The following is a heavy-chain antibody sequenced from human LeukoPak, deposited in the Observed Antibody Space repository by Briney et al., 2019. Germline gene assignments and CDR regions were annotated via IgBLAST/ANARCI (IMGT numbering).Heavy chain of an antibody. CDR2: ISGSGGGT. J-gene: IGHJ4*02. V-gene: IGHV3-23*01. Sequence: GGSLRLSCAVSGITVSNYGMSWVRQAPGKGLEWVAGISGSGGGTNYADSVKGRFTVSRDNSKNTLYLQMNSLRAEDTAVYFCAKRGVVIRVILVGFHREAYYFDSWGQGALVTVSS. CDR1: GITVSNYG. CDR3: AKRGVVIRVILVGFHREAYYFDS. D-gene: IGHD3-22*01.